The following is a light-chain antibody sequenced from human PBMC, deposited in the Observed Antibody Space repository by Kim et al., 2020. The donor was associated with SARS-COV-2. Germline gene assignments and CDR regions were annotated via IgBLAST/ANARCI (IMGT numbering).Light chain of an antibody. CDR3: QQLNSYLT. CDR1: QGISSY. V-gene: IGKV1-9*01. Sequence: IQLTQSPSSLSASVGDRVTITCRASQGISSYVAWYQQKPGKAPKLLIFATSILHSGVPSRFSGSGSGTDFTLTIASLQPEDFATYYCQQLNSYLTFGGGTKVDIK. CDR2: ATS. J-gene: IGKJ4*01.